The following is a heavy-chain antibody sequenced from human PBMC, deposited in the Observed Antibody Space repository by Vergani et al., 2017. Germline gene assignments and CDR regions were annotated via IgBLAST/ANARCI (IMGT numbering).Heavy chain of an antibody. V-gene: IGHV1-69*04. J-gene: IGHJ4*02. Sequence: QVQLVQSGAEVKKPGSSVKVSCKASGGTFSSYAISWVRQAPGQGLEWMGRIIPILGIANYAQKVQGRVTITADKSTSTAYMELSSLRSEDTAVYYCARDTRGYSGSHEGYWGQGTLVTVSS. D-gene: IGHD1-26*01. CDR3: ARDTRGYSGSHEGY. CDR2: IIPILGIA. CDR1: GGTFSSYA.